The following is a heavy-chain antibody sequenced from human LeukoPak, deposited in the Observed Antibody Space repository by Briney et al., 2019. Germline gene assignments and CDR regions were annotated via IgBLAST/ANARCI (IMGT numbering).Heavy chain of an antibody. D-gene: IGHD2-21*02. CDR3: AKRTYCGSDCYFDF. J-gene: IGHJ4*02. CDR1: GFTFSNYA. Sequence: GGSLRLSCAASGFTFSNYAMSWVRQAPGKGLEWVSAIGTGSSSTYYADSVKGRFTISRDNSKNTVYLQMTNLRAEDTALYYSAKRTYCGSDCYFDFWGQGTLVTVSS. V-gene: IGHV3-23*01. CDR2: IGTGSSST.